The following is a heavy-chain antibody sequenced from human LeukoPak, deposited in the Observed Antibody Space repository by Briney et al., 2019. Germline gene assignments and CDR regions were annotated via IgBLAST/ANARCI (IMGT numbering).Heavy chain of an antibody. CDR3: ARVRGRLMRYDCSGGSCYTAGSPSLYYYYYMDV. CDR1: GGSISSYY. J-gene: IGHJ6*03. D-gene: IGHD2-15*01. V-gene: IGHV4-4*07. Sequence: PSETLSLTCTVSGGSISSYYWSWIRQPAGKGLEWIGRIYTSGSTNYNPSLKSRVTMSVDTSKNQFSLKLGSVTAADTAVYYCARVRGRLMRYDCSGGSCYTAGSPSLYYYYYMDVWGKGTTVTVSS. CDR2: IYTSGST.